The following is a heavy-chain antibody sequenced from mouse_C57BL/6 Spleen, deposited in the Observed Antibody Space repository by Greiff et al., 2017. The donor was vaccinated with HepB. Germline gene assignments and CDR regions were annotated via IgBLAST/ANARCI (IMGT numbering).Heavy chain of an antibody. Sequence: EVQLQQSGPELVKPGASVKISCKASGYTFTDYYMNWVKQSHGKSLEWIGDINPNNGGTSYNQKFKGKATLTVDKSSSTAYMELRSLTSEDSAVYYCASEDVRDYWGQGTSVTVSS. CDR1: GYTFTDYY. CDR2: INPNNGGT. CDR3: ASEDVRDY. J-gene: IGHJ4*01. V-gene: IGHV1-26*01.